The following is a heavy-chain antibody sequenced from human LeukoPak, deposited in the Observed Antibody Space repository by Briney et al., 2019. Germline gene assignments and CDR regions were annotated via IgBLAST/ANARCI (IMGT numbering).Heavy chain of an antibody. CDR1: GGSISSGGYY. J-gene: IGHJ6*02. CDR2: IYYSGST. D-gene: IGHD3-10*01. CDR3: ARDCQMVRGASNYYYGMDV. V-gene: IGHV4-31*03. Sequence: SETLSLTCTVSGGSISSGGYYWSWIRQHPGKGLEWIGYIYYSGSTYYNPSLKSRVTISVDTSKNQFSLKLSSVTAADTAVYYCARDCQMVRGASNYYYGMDVWGQGTTVTVPS.